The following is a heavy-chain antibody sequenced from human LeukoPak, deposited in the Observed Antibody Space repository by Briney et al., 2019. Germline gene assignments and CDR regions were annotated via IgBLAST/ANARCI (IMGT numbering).Heavy chain of an antibody. CDR2: ISGSGGST. D-gene: IGHD3-3*01. J-gene: IGHJ4*02. V-gene: IGHV3-23*01. CDR1: GFTFSSYA. Sequence: PGGSLRLSCAASGFTFSSYAMSWVRQAPGKGLEWVSAISGSGGSTYYADPVKGRFTISRDNSKNTLYLQMNSLRAEDTAVYYCAKFGYDFWSGYRKFDYWGQGTLVTVSS. CDR3: AKFGYDFWSGYRKFDY.